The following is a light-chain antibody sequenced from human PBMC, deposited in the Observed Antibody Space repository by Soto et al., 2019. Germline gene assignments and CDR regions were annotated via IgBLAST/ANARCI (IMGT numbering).Light chain of an antibody. J-gene: IGLJ1*01. CDR3: QSYDSTLSARYV. CDR1: SSNIGANYD. V-gene: IGLV1-40*01. CDR2: GNT. Sequence: QSVLTQPPSVSGAPGQRVTISCTGSSSNIGANYDVHWYQHRPGTAPKLLIFGNTNRPSGVPDRFSGSKSGTSASLAITGLQAEDEGDYYCQSYDSTLSARYVFGTGKKVTVL.